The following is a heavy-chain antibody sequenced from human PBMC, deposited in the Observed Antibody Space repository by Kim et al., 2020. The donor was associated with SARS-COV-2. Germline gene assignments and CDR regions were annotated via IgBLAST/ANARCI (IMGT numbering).Heavy chain of an antibody. CDR1: GFTFSSYA. J-gene: IGHJ4*02. CDR2: ISGSGGST. CDR3: AKEGKGYYDFWSGYWPDY. V-gene: IGHV3-23*01. D-gene: IGHD3-3*01. Sequence: GGSLRLSCAASGFTFSSYAMSWVRQAPGKGLEWVSAISGSGGSTYYADSVKGRFTISRDNSKNTLYLQMNSLRAEDTAVYYCAKEGKGYYDFWSGYWPDYWGQGTLVTVSS.